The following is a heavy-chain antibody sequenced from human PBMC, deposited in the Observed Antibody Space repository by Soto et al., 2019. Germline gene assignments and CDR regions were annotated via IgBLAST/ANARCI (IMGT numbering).Heavy chain of an antibody. CDR3: VRGGGGGLFEH. CDR2: ISPKSTFR. D-gene: IGHD2-21*01. Sequence: PGGSLRLSCATSGFPFNDYYMTWIRQAPGKGLEWLSHISPKSTFRNYADSVKGRFTISRDNTESSLFLQMNSLGVDDTAVYSCVRGGGGGLFEHWGQGALVTVSS. V-gene: IGHV3-11*06. CDR1: GFPFNDYY. J-gene: IGHJ4*02.